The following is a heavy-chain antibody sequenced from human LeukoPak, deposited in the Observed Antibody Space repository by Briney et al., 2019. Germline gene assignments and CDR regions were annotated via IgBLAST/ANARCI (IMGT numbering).Heavy chain of an antibody. Sequence: SQTLSLTCAVSGGSISSGGYSWSWIRQPPGKGLEWIGYIYRSGSTYYNPSLKSRVTISVDRSKNQFSLKLSSVTAADTAVYYCARELGGDILTGRFDYWGQGTLVTVSS. CDR1: GGSISSGGYS. CDR2: IYRSGST. D-gene: IGHD3-9*01. V-gene: IGHV4-30-2*01. CDR3: ARELGGDILTGRFDY. J-gene: IGHJ4*02.